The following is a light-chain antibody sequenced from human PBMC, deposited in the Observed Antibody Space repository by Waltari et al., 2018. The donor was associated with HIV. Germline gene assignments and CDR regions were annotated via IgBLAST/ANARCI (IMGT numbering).Light chain of an antibody. V-gene: IGKV3-11*01. J-gene: IGKJ5*01. CDR3: QQRSIPIT. CDR2: DAS. Sequence: EIMLTQSPATLSLSPGERATLSCRASQSVATYLAWFQQKPGQAPRLLFYDASNRATSIPARFTSSGSGTDFTLTISSLEPEDFGVYYCQQRSIPITFGQGTRLEI. CDR1: QSVATY.